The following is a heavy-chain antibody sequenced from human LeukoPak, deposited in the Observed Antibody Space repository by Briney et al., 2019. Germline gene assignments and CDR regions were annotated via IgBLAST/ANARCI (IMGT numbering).Heavy chain of an antibody. CDR3: TRVGYIDEGIDY. Sequence: GSXRLXCVASGFPFSSYWMTWVRQAPGKGLEWVANIKQDGSKKSYVDSVKGRFTISRDNAKNSLYLQMNSLRAEDTAIYYCTRVGYIDEGIDYWGQGTLVTVSS. CDR2: IKQDGSKK. J-gene: IGHJ4*02. D-gene: IGHD5-24*01. CDR1: GFPFSSYW. V-gene: IGHV3-7*04.